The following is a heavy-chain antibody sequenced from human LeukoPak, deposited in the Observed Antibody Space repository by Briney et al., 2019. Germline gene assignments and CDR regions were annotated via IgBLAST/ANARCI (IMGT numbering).Heavy chain of an antibody. CDR3: ANAVNYDSSGFLRY. Sequence: GGSLRLSCAASGFTFDDYTMHWVRQAPGKGLGWVSLKTGDGIDTYYADSVKGRFTVSRDNSKNSLYLEMNSLRTEDTALYYCANAVNYDSSGFLRYWGQGTLVTVSS. J-gene: IGHJ4*02. CDR1: GFTFDDYT. CDR2: KTGDGIDT. D-gene: IGHD3-22*01. V-gene: IGHV3-43*02.